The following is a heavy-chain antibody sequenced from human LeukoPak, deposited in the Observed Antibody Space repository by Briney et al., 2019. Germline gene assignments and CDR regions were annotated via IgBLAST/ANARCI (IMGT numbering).Heavy chain of an antibody. CDR1: GGSFSGYY. D-gene: IGHD3-10*01. CDR3: ARGWFGELLH. V-gene: IGHV4-34*01. CDR2: INHSGST. J-gene: IGHJ4*02. Sequence: SETLSLTCAVYGGSFSGYYWSWIRQPPGKGLEWIGEINHSGSTNYNPSLKSRVTISVDTSKNQFSLKLSSVTAADTAVYYCARGWFGELLHWGQGTLVTVSS.